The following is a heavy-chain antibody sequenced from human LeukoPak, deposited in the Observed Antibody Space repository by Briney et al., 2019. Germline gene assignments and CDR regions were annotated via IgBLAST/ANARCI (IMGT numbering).Heavy chain of an antibody. Sequence: GGSLRLSCAASGFTFSSYAMHWVRQAPGKGLEWVAVISYDGSNEYYADSVKGRFTISRDNSKNTLYLQMNSLRAEDTAVYYCARGGGIYYDSSDGFDYWGQGTLVTVSS. CDR3: ARGGGIYYDSSDGFDY. V-gene: IGHV3-30*04. CDR1: GFTFSSYA. D-gene: IGHD3-22*01. J-gene: IGHJ4*02. CDR2: ISYDGSNE.